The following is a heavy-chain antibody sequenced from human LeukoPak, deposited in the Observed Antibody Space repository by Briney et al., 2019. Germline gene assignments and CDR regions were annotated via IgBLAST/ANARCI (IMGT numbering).Heavy chain of an antibody. CDR1: GGTFSSYA. CDR3: AKSSSARGDGYTFDY. CDR2: IIPILGIA. D-gene: IGHD5-24*01. J-gene: IGHJ4*02. V-gene: IGHV1-69*04. Sequence: SVKVSCKASGGTFSSYAISWVRQAPGQGLEWMGRIIPILGIANYAQKFQGRVTITADKSTSTAYMELSSLRSEDTAVYYCAKSSSARGDGYTFDYWGQGTLVTVSS.